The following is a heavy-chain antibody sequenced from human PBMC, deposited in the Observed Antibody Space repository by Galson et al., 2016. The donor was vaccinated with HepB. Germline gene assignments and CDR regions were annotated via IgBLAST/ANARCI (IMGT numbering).Heavy chain of an antibody. V-gene: IGHV3-23*01. Sequence: SLRLSCAASGFIFSIYAMNWVRQAPGRGLKWVSTIMHSGATTYYADSVRGRFTVSRDNFRNTLYLQMNNLRPEDTAVYYCSKDFGREGYGSSGPWGQGALVTVST. CDR2: IMHSGATT. D-gene: IGHD3-22*01. CDR1: GFIFSIYA. J-gene: IGHJ5*02. CDR3: SKDFGREGYGSSGP.